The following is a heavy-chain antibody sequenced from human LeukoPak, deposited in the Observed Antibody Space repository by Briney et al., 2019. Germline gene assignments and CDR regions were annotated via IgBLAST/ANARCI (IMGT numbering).Heavy chain of an antibody. Sequence: GGSLRLSCAASGFTFSSYAMSWVRQAPGKGLEWVSAISGSGGSTYYADSVKGRFTISRDNSKNTLYLQMNSLRAEDTAVYYCAKAIYDFWSGYDWFDPWGQGTLVTASS. CDR1: GFTFSSYA. D-gene: IGHD3-3*01. V-gene: IGHV3-23*01. CDR3: AKAIYDFWSGYDWFDP. CDR2: ISGSGGST. J-gene: IGHJ5*02.